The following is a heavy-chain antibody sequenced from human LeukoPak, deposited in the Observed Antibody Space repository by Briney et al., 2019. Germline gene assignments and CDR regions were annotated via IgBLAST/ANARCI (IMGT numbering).Heavy chain of an antibody. V-gene: IGHV1-2*02. CDR3: ATGGVYGNWFEP. Sequence: ASVKVSCKASGYTFTGYYMHWMRQAPGQGLEWMGWINPNSGVTNYAQKFQGRVTMTRDTSITTAYMELSRLRSDDTAGYYCATGGVYGNWFEPWGQGTRVTVSS. CDR1: GYTFTGYY. J-gene: IGHJ5*02. CDR2: INPNSGVT. D-gene: IGHD2-8*01.